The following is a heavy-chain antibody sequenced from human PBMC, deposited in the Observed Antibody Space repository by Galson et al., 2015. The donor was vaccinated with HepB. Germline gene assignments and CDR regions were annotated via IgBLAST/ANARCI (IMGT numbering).Heavy chain of an antibody. J-gene: IGHJ4*02. Sequence: LRLSCAASGFTFSSYSMNWVRQAPGKGLEWVSSISSSSSYIYYADSVKGRFTISRDNAKNSLYLQMNSLRAEDTAVYYCARVGHPSRRSRYCTNGVCEVTPGAYYFDYWGQGTLVTVSS. CDR1: GFTFSSYS. CDR2: ISSSSSYI. D-gene: IGHD2-8*01. CDR3: ARVGHPSRRSRYCTNGVCEVTPGAYYFDY. V-gene: IGHV3-21*01.